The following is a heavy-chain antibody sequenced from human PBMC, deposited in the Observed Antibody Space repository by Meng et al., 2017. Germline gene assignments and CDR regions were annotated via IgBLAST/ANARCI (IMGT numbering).Heavy chain of an antibody. V-gene: IGHV3-30*01. CDR3: ATMIVVNY. D-gene: IGHD3-22*01. Sequence: QGQLVESGGGVVQPGRSLRLSCAASGFTFSSYAMHWVRQAPGKGLEWVAVISYDGSNKYYADSVKGRFTISRDNSKNTLYLQMNSLRAEDTAVYYCATMIVVNYWGQGTLVTVSS. J-gene: IGHJ4*02. CDR2: ISYDGSNK. CDR1: GFTFSSYA.